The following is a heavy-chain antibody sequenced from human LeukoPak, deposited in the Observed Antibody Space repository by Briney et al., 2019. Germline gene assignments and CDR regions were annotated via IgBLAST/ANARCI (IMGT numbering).Heavy chain of an antibody. J-gene: IGHJ4*02. CDR1: GFTFSSYW. CDR2: IKQDGSEK. V-gene: IGHV3-7*01. CDR3: ARGLRRWLRDPFDY. Sequence: GGSLRLSCAASGFTFSSYWMSWVRQAPGKGLEWVANIKQDGSEKYYVDSVKGRFTISRDNAKNSLYLQMNSLRAEDTAVYYCARGLRRWLRDPFDYWGQGTLVTVSS. D-gene: IGHD5-12*01.